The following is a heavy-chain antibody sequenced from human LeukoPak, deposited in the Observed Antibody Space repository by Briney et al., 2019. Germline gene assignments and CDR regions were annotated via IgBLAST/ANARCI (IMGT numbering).Heavy chain of an antibody. Sequence: SETLSLTCTVSGGSISSYYWSWIRQPAGKGLEWIGRIYTSGSTNYNPSLKSRVTMSVDTSKSQFSLKLSSVTAADTAVFYCARNHYGDYENWFDPWGQGTLVTVSS. CDR1: GGSISSYY. D-gene: IGHD4-17*01. CDR2: IYTSGST. J-gene: IGHJ5*02. V-gene: IGHV4-4*07. CDR3: ARNHYGDYENWFDP.